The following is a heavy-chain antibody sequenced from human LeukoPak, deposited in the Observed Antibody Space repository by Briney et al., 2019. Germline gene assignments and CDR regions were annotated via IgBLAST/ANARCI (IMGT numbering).Heavy chain of an antibody. V-gene: IGHV4-30-4*02. D-gene: IGHD6-19*01. CDR3: ARAPLGWDHAFDI. J-gene: IGHJ3*02. CDR1: GGSISSGDYY. Sequence: PSETLSLTCTVSGGSISSGDYYWSWIRQPPGKGLEWIGYIYYSGSTYYNPSLKSRVTISVDTSKNQFSLKLSSVTAADTAVYYCARAPLGWDHAFDIWGQGTMVTVSS. CDR2: IYYSGST.